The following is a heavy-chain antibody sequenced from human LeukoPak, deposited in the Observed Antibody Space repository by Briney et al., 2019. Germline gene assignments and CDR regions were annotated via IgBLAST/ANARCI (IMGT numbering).Heavy chain of an antibody. V-gene: IGHV1-69*06. CDR1: GGTFSSYA. Sequence: GASVEVSCKASGGTFSSYAISWVRQAPGQGLEWMGGIIPIFGTANYAQKFQGRVTITADKSTSTAYMELSSLRAEDTAVYYCAELGITMIGGVWGKGTTVTISS. CDR2: IIPIFGTA. D-gene: IGHD3-10*02. J-gene: IGHJ6*04. CDR3: AELGITMIGGV.